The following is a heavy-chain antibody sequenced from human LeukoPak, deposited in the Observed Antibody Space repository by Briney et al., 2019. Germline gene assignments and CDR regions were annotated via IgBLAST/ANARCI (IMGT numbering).Heavy chain of an antibody. V-gene: IGHV1-2*02. CDR1: GYTFTGYY. D-gene: IGHD5-24*01. CDR2: INPNSGGT. CDR3: ARDPQRWLQLPGDY. Sequence: EASVKVSCKASGYTFTGYYMHWVRQAPGQGLEWMGWINPNSGGTNYAQKFQGRVTMTRDTSISTAYMELSRLRSDDTAVYYCARDPQRWLQLPGDYWGQGTLVTVSS. J-gene: IGHJ4*02.